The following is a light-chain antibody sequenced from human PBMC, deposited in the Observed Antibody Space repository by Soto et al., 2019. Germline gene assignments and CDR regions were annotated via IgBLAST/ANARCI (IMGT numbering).Light chain of an antibody. Sequence: QSVLTQLPSASGTPGQRVTISCSGSSSSIGSNSIYWYQCLPGTAPKLLISSNNQRPSGVPDRFSGSRSGTSASLAISGLQSEDEADYYCAAWDDSLNGWVFGGGTKLTVL. J-gene: IGLJ3*02. CDR3: AAWDDSLNGWV. CDR2: SNN. V-gene: IGLV1-44*01. CDR1: SSSIGSNS.